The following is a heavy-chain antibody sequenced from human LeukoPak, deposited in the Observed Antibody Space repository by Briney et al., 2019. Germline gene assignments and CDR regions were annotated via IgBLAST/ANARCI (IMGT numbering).Heavy chain of an antibody. CDR1: GFTFSNYA. V-gene: IGHV3-23*01. D-gene: IGHD5-24*01. Sequence: GGSLRLSRAASGFTFSNYAMRWVRQAPGKGLEWVSGISGSGDSTYYADSVKGRFTISRDNSKNTLYLLMTSLRAEDTALYYCAKEGGLQSLPYTWFDPWGQGTLVTVST. CDR2: ISGSGDST. CDR3: AKEGGLQSLPYTWFDP. J-gene: IGHJ5*02.